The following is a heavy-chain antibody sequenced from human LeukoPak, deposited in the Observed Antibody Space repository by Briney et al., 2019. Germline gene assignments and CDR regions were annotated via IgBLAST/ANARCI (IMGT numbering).Heavy chain of an antibody. D-gene: IGHD3-9*01. V-gene: IGHV1-2*02. Sequence: EASVKVSCKASGYIFTDYYMHWVRQAPGQGLEWMGWINPNSGGTNYAQQFQGRVTMTRDTSISTAYMELSRLRSDDTAVYYCARGYDILTGYLNVPDYYYYMDVWGKGTTVTVSS. CDR1: GYIFTDYY. J-gene: IGHJ6*03. CDR3: ARGYDILTGYLNVPDYYYYMDV. CDR2: INPNSGGT.